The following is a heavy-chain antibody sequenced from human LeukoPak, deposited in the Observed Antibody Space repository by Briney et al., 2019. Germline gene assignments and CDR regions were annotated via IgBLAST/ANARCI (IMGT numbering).Heavy chain of an antibody. V-gene: IGHV4-30-4*08. CDR1: GGSISSGDYY. CDR2: IYYSGST. D-gene: IGHD2-2*02. CDR3: ARYSVVVVPAAITSNYYYYYYMDV. J-gene: IGHJ6*03. Sequence: PSQTLSLTCTVSGGSISSGDYYWSWIRQPPGKGLEWIGYIYYSGSTYYNPSLKSRVTISVDTSKNQFSLKLSSVTAAGTAVYYCARYSVVVVPAAITSNYYYYYYMDVWAKGPRSPSP.